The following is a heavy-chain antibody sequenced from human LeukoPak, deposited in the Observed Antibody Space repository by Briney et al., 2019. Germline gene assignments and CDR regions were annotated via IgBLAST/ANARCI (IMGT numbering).Heavy chain of an antibody. CDR2: ISGSGSIT. CDR3: AKDLVRVLSFPNDAFDL. Sequence: QPGRSLRLSCAASGFTFSSYAMSWVRQAPGKGLEWVSAISGSGSITYYVDSVKGRFTISRDDSKKTLYLQMNSLRAEDTAVYYCAKDLVRVLSFPNDAFDLWGQGTMVTVSS. CDR1: GFTFSSYA. V-gene: IGHV3-23*01. D-gene: IGHD2-8*01. J-gene: IGHJ3*01.